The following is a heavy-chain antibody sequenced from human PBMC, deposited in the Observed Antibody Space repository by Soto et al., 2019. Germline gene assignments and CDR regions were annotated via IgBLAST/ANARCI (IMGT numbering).Heavy chain of an antibody. V-gene: IGHV3-7*01. J-gene: IGHJ5*02. CDR1: GFTFSSYW. CDR2: IKQDGSEK. Sequence: LRLSCAASGFTFSSYWMTWVRQAPGKGLEWVANIKQDGSEKYYVDSVKGRFTISRDNAKNSLYLQMNSLRAEDTAVYYCARRYSSSWSGFDPWGQGTLVTVSS. CDR3: ARRYSSSWSGFDP. D-gene: IGHD6-13*01.